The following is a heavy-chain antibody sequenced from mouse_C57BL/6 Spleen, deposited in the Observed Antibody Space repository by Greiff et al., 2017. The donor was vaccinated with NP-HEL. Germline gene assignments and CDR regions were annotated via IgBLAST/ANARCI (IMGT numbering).Heavy chain of an antibody. V-gene: IGHV5-17*01. Sequence: EVQLVESGGGLVKPGGSLKLSCAASGFTFSDYGMHWVRQAPEKGLEWVAYISSGSSTIYYADTVKGRFTISRDNAKNTLFLQMTSLRSEDTAMYYGARLWDDYAMDYWGQGTSVTVSS. J-gene: IGHJ4*01. CDR3: ARLWDDYAMDY. CDR2: ISSGSSTI. CDR1: GFTFSDYG. D-gene: IGHD4-1*01.